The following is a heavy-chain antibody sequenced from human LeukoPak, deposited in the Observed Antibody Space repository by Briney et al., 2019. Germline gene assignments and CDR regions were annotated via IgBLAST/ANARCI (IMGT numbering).Heavy chain of an antibody. CDR1: GYTFTSYY. V-gene: IGHV1-46*01. Sequence: ASVKVSCKASGYTFTSYYMHWVRQAPGQGLEWMGIINPSTVSTSYAQKFQGRVTMTRDTSKSTVYMELSSLRSEDTAVYYCARDPHLRTGYSSGWYPYYYYGMDVWGQGTTVPVSS. CDR2: INPSTVST. J-gene: IGHJ6*02. CDR3: ARDPHLRTGYSSGWYPYYYYGMDV. D-gene: IGHD6-19*01.